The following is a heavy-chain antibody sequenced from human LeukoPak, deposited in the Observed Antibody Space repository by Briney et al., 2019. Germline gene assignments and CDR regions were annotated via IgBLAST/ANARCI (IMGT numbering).Heavy chain of an antibody. CDR2: IYPGDSDT. D-gene: IGHD6-13*01. V-gene: IGHV5-51*01. CDR1: GYSFTSYW. CDR3: ARPKYSSSSWGAFDI. J-gene: IGHJ3*02. Sequence: GESLKISCKGSGYSFTSYWIGWVRQMPGKGPEWMGIIYPGDSDTRYSPSFQGQVTISADKSISTAYLQWSSLKASDTAMYYCARPKYSSSSWGAFDIWGQGTMVTVSS.